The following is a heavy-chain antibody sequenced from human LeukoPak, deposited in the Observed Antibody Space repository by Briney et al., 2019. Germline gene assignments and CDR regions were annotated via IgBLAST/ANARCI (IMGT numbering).Heavy chain of an antibody. Sequence: GGSLRLSCAASRFTFSGYAMSWVRQAPGKGLEWVSAISGSGGSTYYADSVKGRFTISRDNSKNTLYLQMNSLRAEDTAVYYCYIPYYDTSAYKGYWGQGTLVTVSS. D-gene: IGHD3-22*01. CDR3: YIPYYDTSAYKGY. V-gene: IGHV3-23*01. CDR1: RFTFSGYA. CDR2: ISGSGGST. J-gene: IGHJ4*02.